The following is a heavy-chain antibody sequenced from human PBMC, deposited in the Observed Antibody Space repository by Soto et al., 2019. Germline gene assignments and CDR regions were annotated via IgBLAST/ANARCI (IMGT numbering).Heavy chain of an antibody. J-gene: IGHJ1*01. V-gene: IGHV3-30-3*01. D-gene: IGHD3-22*01. CDR3: AREDASSGYAGTFQH. CDR2: ISHDGISE. CDR1: GFTFTTYV. Sequence: QVQLVESGGGVVQPGRSLRVSCVASGFTFTTYVMHWVRQAPGKGLEWVAAISHDGISEYYTDSVKGRFTISRDNSRNTLYLQMDSLRAEDSAVYYCAREDASSGYAGTFQHWGQGTLLTVSS.